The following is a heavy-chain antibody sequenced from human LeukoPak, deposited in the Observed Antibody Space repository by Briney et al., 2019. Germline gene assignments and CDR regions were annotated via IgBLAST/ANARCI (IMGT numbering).Heavy chain of an antibody. Sequence: SETLSLTCTVSGGSISSYYWSWIRQPPGKGLEWIGYIYYCGSTNYNPSLKSRVTISVDTSKNQFSLKLSSVTAADTAVYYCARVVSSSWYPYRCPYFDYWGQGTLVSLSS. CDR2: IYYCGST. J-gene: IGHJ4*02. CDR1: GGSISSYY. D-gene: IGHD6-13*01. V-gene: IGHV4-59*01. CDR3: ARVVSSSWYPYRCPYFDY.